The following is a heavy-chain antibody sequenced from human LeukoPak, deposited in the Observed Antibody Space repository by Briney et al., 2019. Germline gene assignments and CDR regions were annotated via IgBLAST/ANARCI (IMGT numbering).Heavy chain of an antibody. V-gene: IGHV4-59*01. CDR2: TYYSGST. CDR3: ARSLLGRSDY. Sequence: SETLSLTCTVSGGSISDYYWSWFRQPPGKGLEWIGYTYYSGSTNYNPSLKSRVTISPDTSKNQFSLKLSSVTAADTAVYYCARSLLGRSDYWGRRTLVTVSS. J-gene: IGHJ4*02. D-gene: IGHD7-27*01. CDR1: GGSISDYY.